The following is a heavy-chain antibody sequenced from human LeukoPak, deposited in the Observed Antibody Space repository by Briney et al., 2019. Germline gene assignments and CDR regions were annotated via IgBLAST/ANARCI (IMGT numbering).Heavy chain of an antibody. Sequence: GGSLRLSCAASGFTFRHYAVHWVRQAPGRGLEWVAVVSFDGAHKYNAESVKGRFTISKDNSNNTLFLQMDSLRLEDTALYYCVRARAGGLDYWGQGTLVTVSS. V-gene: IGHV3-30*04. J-gene: IGHJ4*02. CDR3: VRARAGGLDY. CDR1: GFTFRHYA. D-gene: IGHD3-16*01. CDR2: VSFDGAHK.